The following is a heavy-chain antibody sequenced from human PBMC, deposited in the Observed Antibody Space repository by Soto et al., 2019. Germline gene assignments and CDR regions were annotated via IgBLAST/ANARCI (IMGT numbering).Heavy chain of an antibody. CDR1: GDSVSSNSAA. D-gene: IGHD3-22*01. CDR3: ARDTYYYDSSGDYNWFDP. J-gene: IGHJ5*02. CDR2: TYYRSKWYN. Sequence: PSQTLSLTCAISGDSVSSNSAAWNWIRQSPSRGLEWLGRTYYRSKWYNDYAVSVKSRITINPDTSKNQFSLQLNSVTPEDTAVYYCARDTYYYDSSGDYNWFDPWGQGTLVTVS. V-gene: IGHV6-1*01.